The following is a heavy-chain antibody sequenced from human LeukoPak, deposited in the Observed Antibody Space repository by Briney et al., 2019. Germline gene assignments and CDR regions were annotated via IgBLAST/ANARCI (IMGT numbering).Heavy chain of an antibody. J-gene: IGHJ3*02. CDR3: ARYYGSGYAFDI. V-gene: IGHV1-2*02. CDR2: INPNSGGT. D-gene: IGHD3-10*01. Sequence: ASVKVSCKASGYTFTGYYMHWVRQAPGQGLEGVGWINPNSGGTNYAQKFQGRVTMTRDTSISTAYMELSRLRSDDTAVYYCARYYGSGYAFDIWGQGTMVTVSS. CDR1: GYTFTGYY.